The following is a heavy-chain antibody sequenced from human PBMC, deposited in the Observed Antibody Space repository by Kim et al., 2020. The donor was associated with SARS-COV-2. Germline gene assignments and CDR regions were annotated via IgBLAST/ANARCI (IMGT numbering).Heavy chain of an antibody. V-gene: IGHV3-9*01. Sequence: IDYADSVKGRFAISRDNAKNSLYLQMNSLRAEETAFYYCAKNSGYDYAFDYWGQGTLVTVSS. CDR2: I. CDR3: AKNSGYDYAFDY. J-gene: IGHJ4*02. D-gene: IGHD5-12*01.